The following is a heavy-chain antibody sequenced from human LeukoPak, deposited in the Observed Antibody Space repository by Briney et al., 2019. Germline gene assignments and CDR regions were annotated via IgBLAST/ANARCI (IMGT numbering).Heavy chain of an antibody. J-gene: IGHJ3*02. Sequence: SETLSLTCTVSGGSISSYYWSWIRQPPGKGLEWIGYIYYSGSTNYNPSLKSRVTISVDTSKNQFSLKLSSVTAADTAVYYCARAPYASWAFDIWGQGTMVTVSS. CDR3: ARAPYASWAFDI. CDR1: GGSISSYY. V-gene: IGHV4-59*01. CDR2: IYYSGST. D-gene: IGHD2-8*01.